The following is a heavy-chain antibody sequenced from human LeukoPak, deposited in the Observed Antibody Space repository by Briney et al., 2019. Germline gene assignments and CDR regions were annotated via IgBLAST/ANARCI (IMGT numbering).Heavy chain of an antibody. CDR3: ASPIDSSGYDY. J-gene: IGHJ4*02. CDR1: GFTFSSYE. CDR2: ISSSGSTI. V-gene: IGHV3-48*03. D-gene: IGHD3-22*01. Sequence: GGSLRLSCAASGFTFSSYEMNWVRQAPGKGLEWVSYISSSGSTIYYADSVKGRFTISRDNAKNSLYLQMNSLRAEDTAVYYCASPIDSSGYDYWGQGTLVTVSS.